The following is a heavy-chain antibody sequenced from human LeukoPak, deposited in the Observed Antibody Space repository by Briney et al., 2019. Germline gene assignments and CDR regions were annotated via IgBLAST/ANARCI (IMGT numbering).Heavy chain of an antibody. V-gene: IGHV3-48*03. D-gene: IGHD6-19*01. CDR2: ISSSGSTI. CDR3: ARGQYSSGWYEEDDYYYGMDV. Sequence: PGGSLRLSWAASGFTFSSYEMNWVRQAPGKGLEWVSYISSSGSTIYYADSVKGRFTISRDNAKNSLYLQMNSLRAEDTAVYYCARGQYSSGWYEEDDYYYGMDVWGKGTTVTVSS. CDR1: GFTFSSYE. J-gene: IGHJ6*04.